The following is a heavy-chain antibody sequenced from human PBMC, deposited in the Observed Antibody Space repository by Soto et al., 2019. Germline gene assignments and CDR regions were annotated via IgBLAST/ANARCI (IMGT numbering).Heavy chain of an antibody. D-gene: IGHD3-10*01. Sequence: QVQLVQSGAEVKKPGSSVKVSCKASGGTFSNYALISWVRKAPGQGLEWMGGIIPIDATVNYAQKFQGRITITADESTTIVYMDLGSLRSEDTAMYYCARDLLGFGYTYGDVWGQGTTVTVSS. CDR3: ARDLLGFGYTYGDV. CDR1: GGTFSNYA. J-gene: IGHJ6*01. V-gene: IGHV1-69*12. CDR2: IIPIDATV.